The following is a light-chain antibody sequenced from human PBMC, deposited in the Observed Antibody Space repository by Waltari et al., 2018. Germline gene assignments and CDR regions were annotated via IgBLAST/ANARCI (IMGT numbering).Light chain of an antibody. CDR2: AAS. V-gene: IGKV1-8*01. CDR3: QHTYNYPWT. J-gene: IGKJ1*01. Sequence: IVMTQSPSSFSASAGDRVTITCRASQTVGSYLAWYQQKPGKAPKLLIFAASTLQSGVPSRFSGSGSGTDFTLTISCLQSEDFATYFCQHTYNYPWTFGQGTKVEVK. CDR1: QTVGSY.